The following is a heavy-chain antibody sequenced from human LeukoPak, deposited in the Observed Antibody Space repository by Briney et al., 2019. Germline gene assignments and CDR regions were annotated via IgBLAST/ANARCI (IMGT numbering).Heavy chain of an antibody. J-gene: IGHJ6*02. V-gene: IGHV5-51*01. CDR3: ARRSNYYYGMDV. Sequence: GESLKISCKASGYSFTTYWLAWVRQMPGKGLEWMGIIHPGDSDTRYSPSFRGQVTISADKSISTAYLQWSSLKASDTAMYYCARRSNYYYGMDVWGQGTTVTVSS. CDR2: IHPGDSDT. CDR1: GYSFTTYW.